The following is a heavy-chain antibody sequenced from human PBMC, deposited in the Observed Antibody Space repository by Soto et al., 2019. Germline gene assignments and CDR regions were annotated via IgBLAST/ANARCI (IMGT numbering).Heavy chain of an antibody. D-gene: IGHD2-21*02. CDR3: ARVPGVVVSADDAFDI. CDR1: GGSVSSSNW. CDR2: IYHSGSA. J-gene: IGHJ3*02. V-gene: IGHV4-4*02. Sequence: QVQLQESGPGLVKPSETLSLTCAVSGGSVSSSNWWSWVRQSPGKGLEWMGEIYHSGSAHYNPSLKSRATISLDKSKNQFSLRLTSVTAADTAVYYCARVPGVVVSADDAFDIWGPGTRVIVSS.